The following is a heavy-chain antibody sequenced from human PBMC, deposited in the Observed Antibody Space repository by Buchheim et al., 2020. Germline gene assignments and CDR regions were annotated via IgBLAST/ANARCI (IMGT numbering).Heavy chain of an antibody. CDR1: GGSIDSRNYY. CDR2: ICSTGTT. D-gene: IGHD3-22*01. V-gene: IGHV4-39*07. J-gene: IGHJ4*02. CDR3: ARDPYYYDNSGYKYFFDY. Sequence: QLQLQESGPGLVKPSETLSLTCTVSGGSIDSRNYYWGWIRQPPGEGLEWIGTICSTGTTYYNPSLKSRVPISVDTSKNPFFLKLSSVTAADTAVYYCARDPYYYDNSGYKYFFDYWGQGIL.